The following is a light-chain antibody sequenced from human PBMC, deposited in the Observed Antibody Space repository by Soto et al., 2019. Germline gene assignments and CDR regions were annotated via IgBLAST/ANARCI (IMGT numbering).Light chain of an antibody. CDR1: LAIDSHY. CDR2: ATS. Sequence: EIVLTQSPDTLSLSPGEGGTLSCRASLAIDSHYFVWYQQRPGQAPRLLISATSRRATGLPDRCSGGGSGAHFTLTSSLLHPEDLVFYCWHQYATSAWTFGQGTQVEFK. V-gene: IGKV3-20*01. J-gene: IGKJ1*01. CDR3: HQYATSAWT.